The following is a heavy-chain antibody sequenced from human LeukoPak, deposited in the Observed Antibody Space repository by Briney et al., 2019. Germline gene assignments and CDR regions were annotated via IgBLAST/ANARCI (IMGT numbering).Heavy chain of an antibody. V-gene: IGHV3-73*01. D-gene: IGHD6-13*01. J-gene: IGHJ3*02. CDR2: IRNNSNSYAT. CDR3: TRRKVAAVYPDDAFDI. Sequence: GGSLRLSCAASGFTLSGSALHWVRQASGKGLEWVGRIRNNSNSYATAYAASVKGGFTISRDDSKNTAYLQMNSLKTEDTAVYYCTRRKVAAVYPDDAFDIWGQGTMVTVSS. CDR1: GFTLSGSA.